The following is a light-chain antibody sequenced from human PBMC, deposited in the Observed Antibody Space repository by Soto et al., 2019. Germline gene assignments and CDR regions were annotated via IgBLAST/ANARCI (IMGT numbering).Light chain of an antibody. J-gene: IGKJ1*01. CDR3: HFGWT. V-gene: IGKV1-39*01. CDR2: AAS. Sequence: DIQMTQSPSSLSASVGDGVTITCRASQSISNYVNWYQQKPGKAPKLLIYAASRLQSGVPSRFSGSGSGTEFTLTISSLQPDDFATYYCHFGWTFGQGTKVDIK. CDR1: QSISNY.